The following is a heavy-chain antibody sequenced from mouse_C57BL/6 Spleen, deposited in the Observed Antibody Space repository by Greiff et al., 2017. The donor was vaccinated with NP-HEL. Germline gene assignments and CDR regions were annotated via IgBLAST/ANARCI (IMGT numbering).Heavy chain of an antibody. CDR1: GYTFTSYW. V-gene: IGHV1-52*01. J-gene: IGHJ4*01. CDR3: ARDANYGSSYYAMDY. CDR2: IDPSDSET. Sequence: QVQLKQPGAELVRPGSSVKLSCKASGYTFTSYWMHWVKQRPIQGLEWIGNIDPSDSETHYNQKFKDKATLTVDKSSSTAYMQLSSLTSEDSAVYYCARDANYGSSYYAMDYWGQGTSVTVSS. D-gene: IGHD1-1*01.